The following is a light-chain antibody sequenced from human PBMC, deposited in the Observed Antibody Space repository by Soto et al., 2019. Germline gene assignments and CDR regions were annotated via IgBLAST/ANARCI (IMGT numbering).Light chain of an antibody. CDR3: SSFAGWNNCWV. V-gene: IGLV2-8*01. Sequence: QSVLTQPPSASGSPGQSVTISCTGTSSDVGAYNYVSWFQQHPGKAPKLMIYEVSKRPSGVPDRFSGSKSGNTASLTVSGLQAEDEAEYYCSSFAGWNNCWVVGGGTKVTVL. CDR2: EVS. J-gene: IGLJ3*02. CDR1: SSDVGAYNY.